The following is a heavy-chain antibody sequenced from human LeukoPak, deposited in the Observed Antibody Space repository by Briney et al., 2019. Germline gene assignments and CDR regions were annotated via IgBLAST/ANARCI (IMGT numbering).Heavy chain of an antibody. CDR1: GFTISNYC. Sequence: GGSLRLSCAASGFTISNYCMSWVRQAPGKGLEWVVNINQDGSQKYYLDSVKGRFTISRDNAKNSLSLQMNSLRAEDTAVYYCVRDGRSGWVFDYWGQGTLVTVSS. CDR2: INQDGSQK. V-gene: IGHV3-7*01. D-gene: IGHD6-19*01. CDR3: VRDGRSGWVFDY. J-gene: IGHJ4*02.